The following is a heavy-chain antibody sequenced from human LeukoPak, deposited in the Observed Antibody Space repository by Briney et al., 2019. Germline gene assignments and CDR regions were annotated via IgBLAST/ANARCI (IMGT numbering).Heavy chain of an antibody. CDR1: GFAFSSYA. CDR3: AKDLGASTDAFDI. Sequence: GGSLRLSCAASGFAFSSYAMSWVRQAPGKGLEWVSVITGSGGNTYYTDSVKGRFTISRDNSKNTLFLQMNSLRAEDTAVYYCAKDLGASTDAFDIWGQGTMVTVSS. D-gene: IGHD2-2*01. CDR2: ITGSGGNT. V-gene: IGHV3-23*01. J-gene: IGHJ3*02.